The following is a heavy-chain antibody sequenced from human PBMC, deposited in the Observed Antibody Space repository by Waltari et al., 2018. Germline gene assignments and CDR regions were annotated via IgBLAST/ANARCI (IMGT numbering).Heavy chain of an antibody. CDR3: ARGTTIFGVVTSFDY. Sequence: QVQLVQSGAEVKKPGASVKVSCKASGYTFTSYGISWVRQAPGQGLEWMGWVSAYNGNTNYAQKLQGRGTMTTDTSTSTAYMELRSLRSDDTAVYYCARGTTIFGVVTSFDYWGQGTLVTVSS. J-gene: IGHJ4*02. D-gene: IGHD3-3*01. V-gene: IGHV1-18*01. CDR1: GYTFTSYG. CDR2: VSAYNGNT.